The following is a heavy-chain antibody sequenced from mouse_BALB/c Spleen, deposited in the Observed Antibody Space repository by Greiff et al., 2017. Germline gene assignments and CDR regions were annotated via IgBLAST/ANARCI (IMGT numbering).Heavy chain of an antibody. J-gene: IGHJ4*01. Sequence: VQLQQSGAELVKPGASVKMSCKAFGYTFTTYPIEWMKQNHGKSLEWIGYISCYNGATSYNQKFKGKATFTVDTSSSTAYMQFNSLTSEDSAVYYCAREDDYDAYYYAMDYWGQGTSVTVSS. CDR3: AREDDYDAYYYAMDY. CDR1: GYTFTTYP. CDR2: ISCYNGAT. D-gene: IGHD2-4*01. V-gene: IGHV1S45*01.